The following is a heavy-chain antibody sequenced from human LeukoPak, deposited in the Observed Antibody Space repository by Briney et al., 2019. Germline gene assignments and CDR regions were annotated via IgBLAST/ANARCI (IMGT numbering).Heavy chain of an antibody. Sequence: GGSLRLSCAASGFTFSSYSMNWVRQAPGKGLEWVSSISSSSSYIYYADSVKGRFTISRDNAKNSLYLQMNSLRAEDTAVYYCARLFRIAARTPAGDFDYWGQGTLVTVSS. D-gene: IGHD6-6*01. CDR1: GFTFSSYS. CDR3: ARLFRIAARTPAGDFDY. J-gene: IGHJ4*02. CDR2: ISSSSSYI. V-gene: IGHV3-21*01.